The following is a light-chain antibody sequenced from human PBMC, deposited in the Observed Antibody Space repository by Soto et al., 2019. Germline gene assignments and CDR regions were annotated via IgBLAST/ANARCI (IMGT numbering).Light chain of an antibody. J-gene: IGLJ2*01. V-gene: IGLV1-40*01. CDR3: QSYDSSRSVV. CDR2: GNS. Sequence: QSVLTQPPSVSGAPGQRVTISCTGSSSNIGAGYDVHWYQQLPGTVPKLLIYGNSNRPSGVPDRFSGSKSGTSASLAITGLQAEDEADYYCQSYDSSRSVVFGGGTKVTVL. CDR1: SSNIGAGYD.